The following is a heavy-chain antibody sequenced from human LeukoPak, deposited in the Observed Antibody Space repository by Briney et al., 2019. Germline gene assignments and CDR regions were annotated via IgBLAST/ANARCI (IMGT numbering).Heavy chain of an antibody. CDR2: IYYSGST. CDR1: GGSISSHY. J-gene: IGHJ5*02. V-gene: IGHV4-59*11. Sequence: SETLSLTCTVSGGSISSHYWSWIRQPPGKGLEWIWYIYYSGSTNYNPSLKNRVTISVDTSKNQFSVKLSSVTAADTAVYYCARGGCSSTSCKNWFDPWGQGTLVTVSS. CDR3: ARGGCSSTSCKNWFDP. D-gene: IGHD2-2*01.